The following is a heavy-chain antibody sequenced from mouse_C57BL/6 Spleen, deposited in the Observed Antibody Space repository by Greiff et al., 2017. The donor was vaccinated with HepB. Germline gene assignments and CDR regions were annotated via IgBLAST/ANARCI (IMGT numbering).Heavy chain of an antibody. D-gene: IGHD1-1*01. CDR3: TRRENYYGSSPFDY. CDR1: GFTFSDAW. CDR2: IRNKANNHAT. V-gene: IGHV6-6*01. Sequence: EVMLVESGGGLVQPGGSMKLSCAASGFTFSDAWMDWVRQSPEKGLEWVAEIRNKANNHATYYAESVKGRFTISRDDSKSSVYLQMNSLRAEDTGIYYCTRRENYYGSSPFDYWGQGTTLTVSS. J-gene: IGHJ2*01.